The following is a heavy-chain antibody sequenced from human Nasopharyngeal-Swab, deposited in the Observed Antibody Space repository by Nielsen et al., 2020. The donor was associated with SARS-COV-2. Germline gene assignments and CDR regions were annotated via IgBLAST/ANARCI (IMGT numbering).Heavy chain of an antibody. D-gene: IGHD2-2*01. CDR2: INPNSGGT. Sequence: WVRQAPGQGLEWMGRINPNSGGTNYAQKFQGRVTMTRDTSISTAYMELSRLRSDDTAVYYCARASVVPAAMDYYYYIDVWGKGTTVTVSS. CDR3: ARASVVPAAMDYYYYIDV. V-gene: IGHV1-2*06. J-gene: IGHJ6*03.